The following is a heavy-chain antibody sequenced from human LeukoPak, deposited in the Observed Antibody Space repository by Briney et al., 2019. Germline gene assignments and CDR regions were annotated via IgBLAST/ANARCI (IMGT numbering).Heavy chain of an antibody. V-gene: IGHV4-39*02. J-gene: IGHJ4*02. D-gene: IGHD3-9*01. CDR1: GDSVTRDDVH. CDR2: IYYSGST. Sequence: SETLSLTCTVSGDSVTRDDVHWGWIRQPPGKGLEWIGSIYYSGSTYYNPSLKSRVTISVDTSKNQFSLKLSSVTAADTAVYYCAREAVVDILTGEEVDYWGQGTLVTVSS. CDR3: AREAVVDILTGEEVDY.